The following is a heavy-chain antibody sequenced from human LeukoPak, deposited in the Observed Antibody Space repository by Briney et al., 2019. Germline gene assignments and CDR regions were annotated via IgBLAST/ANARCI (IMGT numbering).Heavy chain of an antibody. CDR1: GYIFTSYY. J-gene: IGHJ4*02. V-gene: IGHV1-46*01. Sequence: ASVKVSCKASGYIFTSYYMHWVRQAPGQGPEWMGIINPSGGSTSYAQKFQGRVTMTRDMSTSTVYMELSSLRSEDTAVYYCARAGRIRDGYNLGTLDYWGQGTLVTVSS. CDR3: ARAGRIRDGYNLGTLDY. D-gene: IGHD5-24*01. CDR2: INPSGGST.